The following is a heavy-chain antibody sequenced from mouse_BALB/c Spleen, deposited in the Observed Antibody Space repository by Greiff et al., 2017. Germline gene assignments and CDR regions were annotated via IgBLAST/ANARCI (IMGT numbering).Heavy chain of an antibody. CDR3: ARSLYYYGSRPFDY. V-gene: IGHV1S81*02. Sequence: QVHVKQPGAELVKPGASVKLSCKASGYTFTSYWMHWVKQRPGQGLEWIGEINPSNGRTNYNEKFKSKATLTVDKSSSTAYMQLSSLTSEDSAVFYCARSLYYYGSRPFDYGGPGTPLTVSS. J-gene: IGHJ2*01. D-gene: IGHD1-1*01. CDR1: GYTFTSYW. CDR2: INPSNGRT.